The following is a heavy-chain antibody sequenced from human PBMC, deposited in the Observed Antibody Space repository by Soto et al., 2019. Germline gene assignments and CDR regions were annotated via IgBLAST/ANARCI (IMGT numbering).Heavy chain of an antibody. Sequence: QVQLVESGGGVVQPGRSLRLSCAASGFTFSSYAMHWVRQAPGKGLEWVAVISYDGSNKYYADSVKGRFTISRDNSKKTLDLQMNRLRAEDTAVYYCASLASLSYGDEGDGDYWGQGTLVTVSS. J-gene: IGHJ4*02. CDR1: GFTFSSYA. D-gene: IGHD4-17*01. CDR3: ASLASLSYGDEGDGDY. CDR2: ISYDGSNK. V-gene: IGHV3-30-3*01.